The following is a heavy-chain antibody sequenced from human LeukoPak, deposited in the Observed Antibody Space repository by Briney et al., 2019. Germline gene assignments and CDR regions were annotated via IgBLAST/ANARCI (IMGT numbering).Heavy chain of an antibody. CDR1: GYTFTSYG. CDR2: ISAYNGNT. V-gene: IGHV1-18*01. D-gene: IGHD6-13*01. J-gene: IGHJ4*02. Sequence: GASVKVSCKASGYTFTSYGMSWVRQAPGQGLEWMGWISAYNGNTNYAQKLQGRVTMTTDTSTSTAYMELRSLRSDDTAVYYCARDLRVAAAGNSGYWGQGTLVTVSS. CDR3: ARDLRVAAAGNSGY.